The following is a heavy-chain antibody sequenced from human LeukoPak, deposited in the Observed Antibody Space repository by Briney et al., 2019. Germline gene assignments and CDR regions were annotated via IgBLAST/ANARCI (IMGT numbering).Heavy chain of an antibody. CDR3: AREPPGAYYFDF. V-gene: IGHV1-46*01. CDR1: GYTFTSYH. CDR2: IFSDGGT. D-gene: IGHD1-14*01. Sequence: GASVKVSCKAPGYTFTSYHMHWVRQAPGQGLAWMGIIFSDGGTKYAQTFQGRVTMTRDTSTATVYMELSSLRSEDTAVYYCAREPPGAYYFDFWGQGNPVTVSS. J-gene: IGHJ4*02.